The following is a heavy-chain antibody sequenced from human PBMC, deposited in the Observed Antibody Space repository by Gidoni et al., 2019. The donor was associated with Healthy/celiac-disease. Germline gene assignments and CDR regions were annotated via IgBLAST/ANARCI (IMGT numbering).Heavy chain of an antibody. Sequence: QLQLQESGPALVKPSDTLSLPCTVSGGSIRSSSYYWGWLRPPPGKGLWWFGSFYYSGSYYNPSLKSRVTISGDTSKNQFYLRLSSVTAADTAVYYCARLPMTGGFDYWGQGTLVTVSS. CDR1: GGSIRSSSYY. V-gene: IGHV4-39*01. J-gene: IGHJ4*02. CDR3: ARLPMTGGFDY. D-gene: IGHD3-9*01. CDR2: FYYSGS.